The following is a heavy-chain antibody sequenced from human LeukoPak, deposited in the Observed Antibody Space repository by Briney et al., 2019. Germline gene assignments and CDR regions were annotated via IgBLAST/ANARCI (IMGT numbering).Heavy chain of an antibody. Sequence: SETLSLTCTVSGGSISSSSYYWGWIRQPPGKGLEWIGSIYYSGSTYYNPSLKSRVTISVDTSKNQFSLRLSSVTAADTAVYYCARRPYTSGWYYYFDYWGQGTLVIVSS. D-gene: IGHD6-19*01. CDR3: ARRPYTSGWYYYFDY. CDR1: GGSISSSSYY. V-gene: IGHV4-39*01. J-gene: IGHJ4*02. CDR2: IYYSGST.